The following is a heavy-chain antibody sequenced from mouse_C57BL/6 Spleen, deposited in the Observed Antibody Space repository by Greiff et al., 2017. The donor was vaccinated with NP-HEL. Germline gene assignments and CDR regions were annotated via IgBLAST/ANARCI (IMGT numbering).Heavy chain of an antibody. J-gene: IGHJ4*01. D-gene: IGHD2-4*01. CDR1: GFSLTSYG. V-gene: IGHV2-2*01. CDR2: IWSGGST. Sequence: VKLVESGPGLVQPSQSLSITCTVSGFSLTSYGVHWVRQSPGKGLEWLGVIWSGGSTDYNAAFISRLSISKDNSKSQVFFKMNSLQADDTAIYYCARKDYDPYYYAMDYWGQGTSVTVSS. CDR3: ARKDYDPYYYAMDY.